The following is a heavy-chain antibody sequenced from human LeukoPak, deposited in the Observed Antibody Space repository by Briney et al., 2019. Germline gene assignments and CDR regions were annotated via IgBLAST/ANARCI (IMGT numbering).Heavy chain of an antibody. Sequence: GGSLRLSCAASGFTFTSYDMNWVRQAPGKGLEWVSYISSSGSTIYYVDSVKGRFTISRDNAKNSLYLQMNSLRAEDTAVYYCARVSRVSSTASDIWGQGTMVTVSS. CDR2: ISSSGSTI. CDR1: GFTFTSYD. J-gene: IGHJ3*02. V-gene: IGHV3-48*03. D-gene: IGHD2/OR15-2a*01. CDR3: ARVSRVSSTASDI.